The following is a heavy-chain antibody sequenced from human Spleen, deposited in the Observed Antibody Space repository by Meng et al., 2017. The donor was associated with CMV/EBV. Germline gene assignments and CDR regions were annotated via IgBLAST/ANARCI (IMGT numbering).Heavy chain of an antibody. CDR3: ARKEMATINSFDY. V-gene: IGHV4-31*02. CDR1: GASISSGGYY. J-gene: IGHJ4*02. Sequence: VSGASISSGGYYWSWIRQHPGKGLGWIGYIYYRGSTYYNPSLKSRVTISVDTSKNQFSLKLSSVTAADTAVYYCARKEMATINSFDYWGQGTLVTVSS. D-gene: IGHD5-24*01. CDR2: IYYRGST.